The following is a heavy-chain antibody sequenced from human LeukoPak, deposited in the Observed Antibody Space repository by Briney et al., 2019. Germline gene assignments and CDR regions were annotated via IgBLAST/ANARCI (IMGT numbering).Heavy chain of an antibody. CDR2: IRYDGSNK. CDR1: GLTFSSYG. Sequence: PGGSLRLFCAASGLTFSSYGMHWVRQAPGKGLECVAFIRYDGSNKYYAHSVKGRFTISRDNSKNTLYLQMNSLRAEDTAVYYCAKDGKRFLEWLLPYYYYYYMDVWGKGTTVTVSS. J-gene: IGHJ6*03. CDR3: AKDGKRFLEWLLPYYYYYYMDV. V-gene: IGHV3-30*02. D-gene: IGHD3-3*01.